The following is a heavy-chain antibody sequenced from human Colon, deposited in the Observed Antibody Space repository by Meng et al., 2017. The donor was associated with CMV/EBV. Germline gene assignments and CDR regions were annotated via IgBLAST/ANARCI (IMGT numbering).Heavy chain of an antibody. CDR3: ALRGSAAGTFQH. Sequence: QTSAPGSVEASVTLVPPCNVFGCSISRCRRRWVRPPPGKGLEWIGDMCYSGDTNYNPSLRSRVTISGDTSKNQFSLKLNSVTAADTAVYYCALRGSAAGTFQHWGQGTLVTVSS. D-gene: IGHD6-13*01. V-gene: IGHV4-59*01. CDR2: MCYSGDT. J-gene: IGHJ1*01. CDR1: GCSISRCR.